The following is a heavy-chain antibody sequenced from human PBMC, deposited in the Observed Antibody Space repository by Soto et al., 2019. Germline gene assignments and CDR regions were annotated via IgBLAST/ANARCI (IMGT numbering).Heavy chain of an antibody. V-gene: IGHV3-48*03. D-gene: IGHD4-17*01. CDR2: ISDRGSTM. Sequence: PGGSLRLSCATSGFSFSSFEMIWVRQAPGKGLEWISYISDRGSTMYYADSVKGRFTISRDNAKNSLYLQMSSLRVEDTALYYCARSTVTSDWGQGTQVTVSS. J-gene: IGHJ4*02. CDR3: ARSTVTSD. CDR1: GFSFSSFE.